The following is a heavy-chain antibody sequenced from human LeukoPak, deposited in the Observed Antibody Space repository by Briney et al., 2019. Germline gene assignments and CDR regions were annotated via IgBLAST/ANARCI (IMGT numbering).Heavy chain of an antibody. CDR1: GFTFSSYA. V-gene: IGHV3-23*01. J-gene: IGHJ4*02. CDR2: ISGSGGST. CDR3: ARERDYGPADY. D-gene: IGHD4/OR15-4a*01. Sequence: PGGSLRLSCAASGFTFSSYAMSWVRQAPGKGLEWVSAISGSGGSTYYADSVKGRFTVSRDNSKNTLFLQMNSLRAEDTAIYYCARERDYGPADYWGQGTLVTVSS.